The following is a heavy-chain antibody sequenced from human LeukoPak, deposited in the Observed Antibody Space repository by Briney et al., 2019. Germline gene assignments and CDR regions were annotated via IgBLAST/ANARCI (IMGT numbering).Heavy chain of an antibody. CDR2: IYTSGST. Sequence: SETLSLTCTVSGGSISSASYYWSWIRQPAGKGLEWIGRIYTSGSTNYSPSLRSRVTILVDTSKNEFSLKLSSVTAADTAVYYCARERYYYGSGSLTAHFDYWGQGTLVTVSS. CDR1: GGSISSASYY. D-gene: IGHD3-10*01. J-gene: IGHJ4*02. CDR3: ARERYYYGSGSLTAHFDY. V-gene: IGHV4-61*02.